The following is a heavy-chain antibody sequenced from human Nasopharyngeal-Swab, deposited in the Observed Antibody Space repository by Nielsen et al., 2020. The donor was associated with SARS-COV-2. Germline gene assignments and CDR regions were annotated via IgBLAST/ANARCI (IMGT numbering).Heavy chain of an antibody. CDR3: AKDKDGAFDV. J-gene: IGHJ3*01. CDR1: GFTFTSYA. V-gene: IGHV3-23*01. D-gene: IGHD5-24*01. Sequence: GGSLRLSCAASGFTFTSYAMSWVRQAPGKGLEWVSVISGSGGSTYYADSVKGRFTISRDNSKNTLYLQMNSLRAEDTAVYYCAKDKDGAFDVWGQGTTVTVSS. CDR2: ISGSGGST.